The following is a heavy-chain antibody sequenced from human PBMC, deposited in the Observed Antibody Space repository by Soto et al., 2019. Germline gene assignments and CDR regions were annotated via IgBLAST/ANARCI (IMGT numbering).Heavy chain of an antibody. CDR1: GYTFTHHY. D-gene: IGHD5-18*01. CDR3: ATFVNTIQLWSRVFDY. V-gene: IGHV1-46*01. CDR2: INPSGGRT. J-gene: IGHJ4*02. Sequence: ASVKVSCKASGYTFTHHYIHWVRQAPGQGLDWVGVINPSGGRTNYAQKFQGRVTMTGDTSTRTVYMELSSLRSEDTAVYYCATFVNTIQLWSRVFDYWGQGTLVTVSS.